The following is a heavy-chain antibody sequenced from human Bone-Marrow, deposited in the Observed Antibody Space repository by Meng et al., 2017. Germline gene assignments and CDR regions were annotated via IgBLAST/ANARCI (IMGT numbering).Heavy chain of an antibody. D-gene: IGHD4-11*01. CDR1: GGSFSDYY. CDR2: INHSGST. Sequence: QVQLQQWGPVMLKPSETLSLTCVVSGGSFSDYYWSWIRQPPGKGLELIGEINHSGSTNYNPSLESRATISVDTSQNNLSLKLSSVTAADSAVYYCARGPTTMAHDFDYWGQGTLVTVS. CDR3: ARGPTTMAHDFDY. V-gene: IGHV4-34*01. J-gene: IGHJ4*02.